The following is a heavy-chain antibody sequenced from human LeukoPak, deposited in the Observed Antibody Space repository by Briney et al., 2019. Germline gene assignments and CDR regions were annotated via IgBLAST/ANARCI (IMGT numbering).Heavy chain of an antibody. J-gene: IGHJ4*02. V-gene: IGHV4-30-4*01. Sequence: SQTLSLTCTVSGASISSGDHSWSWIRQPQGKGLEWIGYIYNSGNTYYNPSLKSRLTISLDTSKSQFSLKMRSVTAADTAVYYCARVALTGYSSSWYFDYWGQGTLVTVSS. CDR3: ARVALTGYSSSWYFDY. CDR1: GASISSGDHS. D-gene: IGHD6-13*01. CDR2: IYNSGNT.